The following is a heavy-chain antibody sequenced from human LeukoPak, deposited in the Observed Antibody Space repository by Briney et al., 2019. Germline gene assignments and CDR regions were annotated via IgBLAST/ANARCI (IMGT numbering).Heavy chain of an antibody. CDR1: GYSFTSYW. Sequence: GESLKISCKGSGYSFTSYWIGWVRQMPGKGLEWMRIIYPGDSDTRYSPSFQGQVTISADKSISTAYLQWSSLKASDTAMYYCARLDDCSSTSCYFWRPLGYWGQGTLVTVSS. D-gene: IGHD2-2*01. CDR3: ARLDDCSSTSCYFWRPLGY. J-gene: IGHJ4*02. CDR2: IYPGDSDT. V-gene: IGHV5-51*01.